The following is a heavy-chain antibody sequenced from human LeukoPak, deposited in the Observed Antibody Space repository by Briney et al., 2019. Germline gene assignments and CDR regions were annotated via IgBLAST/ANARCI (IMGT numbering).Heavy chain of an antibody. CDR1: GGSLNGYY. CDR2: ISHSGTA. D-gene: IGHD3-3*01. Sequence: NPSETLSLTCSVYGGSLNGYYWSWIRQPPGKGLEWIGEISHSGTANYNPSLTSRVTTSLDTSKNQFSLKLNSATAADTAVYYCARVPFLEPFDYWGQGTLVTVSS. V-gene: IGHV4-34*01. J-gene: IGHJ4*02. CDR3: ARVPFLEPFDY.